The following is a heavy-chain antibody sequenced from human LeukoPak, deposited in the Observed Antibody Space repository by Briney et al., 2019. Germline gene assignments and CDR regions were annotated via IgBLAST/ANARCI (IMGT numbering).Heavy chain of an antibody. V-gene: IGHV1-2*04. CDR2: INPNSGGT. CDR1: GYTFTGYY. CDR3: ARDGRILEAFDI. Sequence: ASVKVSCKASGYTFTGYYVHWVRQAPGQGLEWMGWINPNSGGTNYAQKFQGWVTMTRDTSISTAYMELSRLRSDDTALYYCARDGRILEAFDIWGQGTMVTVSS. D-gene: IGHD1-1*01. J-gene: IGHJ3*02.